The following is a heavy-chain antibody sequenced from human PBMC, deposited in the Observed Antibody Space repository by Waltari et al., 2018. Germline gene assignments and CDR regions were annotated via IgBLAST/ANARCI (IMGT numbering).Heavy chain of an antibody. J-gene: IGHJ5*02. CDR2: IYYSGST. D-gene: IGHD2-15*01. V-gene: IGHV4-39*07. CDR3: ARDVVIMENWFDP. CDR1: GGSISHNTYY. Sequence: QLQLQESGPGLVKPSETLSRTCTVSGGSISHNTYYWGWIRQPPGKGLEWIGSIYYSGSTSYNPSLRSRVTIVVDTSKNQFSLKLTSVTAADTAVYYCARDVVIMENWFDPWGQGTLVTVSS.